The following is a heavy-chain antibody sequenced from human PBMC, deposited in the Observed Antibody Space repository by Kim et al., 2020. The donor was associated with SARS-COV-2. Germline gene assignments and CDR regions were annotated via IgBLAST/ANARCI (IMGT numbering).Heavy chain of an antibody. V-gene: IGHV3-48*02. CDR2: MSDSGTTI. CDR3: TKSLNF. Sequence: GGSLRLSCVASGFNVGNSHMSWVRQAPGKAPEWLSYMSDSGTTIYYADSAKGRFTISRDIVQNSLFLQMDSLRDADTGVYYCTKSLNFWGQGPLVTVSS. CDR1: GFNVGNSH. J-gene: IGHJ4*02.